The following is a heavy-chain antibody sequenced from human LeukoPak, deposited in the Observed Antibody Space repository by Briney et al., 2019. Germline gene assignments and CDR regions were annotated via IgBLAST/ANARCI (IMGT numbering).Heavy chain of an antibody. Sequence: GGSLRPSCAASGFTFSSYAMSWVRQAPGKGLEWVSAISGSGGSTYYADSVKGRFTISRDNSKNTLYLQMNSLRAEDTAVYYCAKDGRAYDYGDYGYSQHWGQGTLVTVSS. V-gene: IGHV3-23*01. J-gene: IGHJ1*01. CDR2: ISGSGGST. CDR3: AKDGRAYDYGDYGYSQH. CDR1: GFTFSSYA. D-gene: IGHD4-17*01.